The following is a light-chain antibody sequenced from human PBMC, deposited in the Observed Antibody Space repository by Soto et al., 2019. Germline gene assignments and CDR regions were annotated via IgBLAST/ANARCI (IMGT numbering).Light chain of an antibody. CDR2: DAS. CDR1: QSVSSN. J-gene: IGKJ1*01. V-gene: IGKV3D-15*01. Sequence: EIVMTQSPATLSVSPGERATLSCRASQSVSSNLAWYQQKPGQAPRLLIYDASNRATGIPARFSGSGSGTEFTLTISSLQSEDFAVYYCQQYNNWQGTFGQGTKVDIK. CDR3: QQYNNWQGT.